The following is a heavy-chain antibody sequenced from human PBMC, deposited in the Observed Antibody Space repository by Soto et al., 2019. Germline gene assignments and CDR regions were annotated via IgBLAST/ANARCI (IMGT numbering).Heavy chain of an antibody. CDR1: GGTISSFG. Sequence: QVQLVQSGAEVKKPGSSGKVSCTPSGGTISSFGMNWVRQAPGQGLEWMGGIVPIDGSTKYAEKFQGRVTISADASTSTVYMDLSSLRSEDTAVYYCARSFTKSRRGGVALDYWGQGTLLTVSP. CDR2: IVPIDGST. D-gene: IGHD3-3*01. CDR3: ARSFTKSRRGGVALDY. J-gene: IGHJ4*02. V-gene: IGHV1-69*01.